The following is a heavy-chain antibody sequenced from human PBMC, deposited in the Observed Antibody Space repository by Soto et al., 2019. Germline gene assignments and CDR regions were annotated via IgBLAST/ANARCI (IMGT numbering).Heavy chain of an antibody. CDR2: INHSGST. D-gene: IGHD3-3*01. V-gene: IGHV4-34*01. J-gene: IGHJ5*02. CDR1: GGSFSGYY. CDR3: ARGLAYYDFWSGSSWFDP. Sequence: SETLSLTCAVYGGSFSGYYWSWIRQPPGKGLEWIGEINHSGSTNYNPSLKSRVTTSVDTSKNQFSLKLSSVTAADTAVYYCARGLAYYDFWSGSSWFDPWGQGTLVTVSS.